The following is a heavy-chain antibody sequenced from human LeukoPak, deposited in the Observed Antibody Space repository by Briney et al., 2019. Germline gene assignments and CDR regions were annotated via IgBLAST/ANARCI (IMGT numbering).Heavy chain of an antibody. CDR3: ARGREYPYESSAMGY. D-gene: IGHD3-22*01. J-gene: IGHJ4*02. CDR2: ISYDGSSK. V-gene: IGHV3-30*04. CDR1: GFTFNSYA. Sequence: GGSLRLSCAASGFTFNSYAIHWVRQAPGKGLEWVALISYDGSSKYYADSVKGRFTISRDNSKNTLYLQMNSLRAEDTAVYYCARGREYPYESSAMGYWGQGTLVTVSS.